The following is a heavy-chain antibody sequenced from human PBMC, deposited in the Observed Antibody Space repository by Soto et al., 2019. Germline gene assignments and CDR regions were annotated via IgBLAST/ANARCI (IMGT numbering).Heavy chain of an antibody. CDR1: GYTFTGYY. D-gene: IGHD1-7*01. V-gene: IGHV1-2*04. Sequence: ASVKVSCKASGYTFTGYYMHWVRQAPGQGLEWMGWINPNSGGTNYAQKFQGWVAMTRDTSISTAYMELSRLRSDDTAVYYCARDPGNYAFDYWGQGTLVTVSS. CDR3: ARDPGNYAFDY. CDR2: INPNSGGT. J-gene: IGHJ4*02.